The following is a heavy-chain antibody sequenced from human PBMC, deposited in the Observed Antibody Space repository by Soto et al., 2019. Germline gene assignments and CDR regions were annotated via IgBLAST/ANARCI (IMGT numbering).Heavy chain of an antibody. CDR2: INSNTGGT. CDR1: GYTFKDYF. CDR3: ARESVVTGTHHFDY. Sequence: ASVKVSCKSSGYTFKDYFLHWVRQAPGQGLEWMGWINSNTGGTNYAQKFQGRVTMTRDTPISTAYMELSRLTSDDTAVYHCARESVVTGTHHFDYWGQGTLVTVSS. V-gene: IGHV1-2*02. D-gene: IGHD1-7*01. J-gene: IGHJ4*02.